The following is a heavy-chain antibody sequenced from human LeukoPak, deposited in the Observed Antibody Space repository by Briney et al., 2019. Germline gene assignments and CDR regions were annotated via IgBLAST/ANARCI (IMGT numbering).Heavy chain of an antibody. D-gene: IGHD6-19*01. Sequence: GGSLRLSCAASGFTFSSYSMNWVRQAPGKGLEWVSSISSTGGSTFYADSVKGRFTISRDNAKNSLYLQMNSLRAEDTAVYYCARDSPVAGTDDYWGQGTLVTVSS. CDR2: ISSTGGST. CDR3: ARDSPVAGTDDY. V-gene: IGHV3-21*01. J-gene: IGHJ4*02. CDR1: GFTFSSYS.